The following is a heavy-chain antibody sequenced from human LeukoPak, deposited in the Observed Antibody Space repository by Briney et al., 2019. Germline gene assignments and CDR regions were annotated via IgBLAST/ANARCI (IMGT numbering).Heavy chain of an antibody. Sequence: SETLSLTCTVSGGSINSYYWSWIRQPPGKGLEWIGYIYYSGTTTYNPSLKSRVTMSVDTSKNQFSLKLSSVTAADTAVYYCAGLTEGYGYFDLWGRGTLVTVSS. CDR2: IYYSGTT. D-gene: IGHD1-14*01. CDR1: GGSINSYY. CDR3: AGLTEGYGYFDL. J-gene: IGHJ2*01. V-gene: IGHV4-59*01.